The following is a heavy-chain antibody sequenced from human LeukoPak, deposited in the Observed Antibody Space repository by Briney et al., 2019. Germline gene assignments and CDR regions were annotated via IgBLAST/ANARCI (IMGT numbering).Heavy chain of an antibody. V-gene: IGHV4-39*01. CDR1: GGSISSSSYY. Sequence: SETLSLTCTVSGGSISSSSYYWGWIRQPPGKGLEWIGSIYYSGSTYYNPSLKSRVTISVDTSKNQFSLKLSSVTAADTAVYYCARQNYDFWRGYYTVPYNWGQGTLVTVSS. D-gene: IGHD3-3*01. CDR2: IYYSGST. CDR3: ARQNYDFWRGYYTVPYN. J-gene: IGHJ4*02.